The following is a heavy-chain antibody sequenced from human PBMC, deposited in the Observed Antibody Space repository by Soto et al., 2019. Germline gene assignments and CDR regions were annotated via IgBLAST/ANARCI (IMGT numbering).Heavy chain of an antibody. J-gene: IGHJ3*01. CDR3: ARARWYDAFDV. CDR1: GFFISSGNY. D-gene: IGHD2-15*01. Sequence: SETLSLTCAVSGFFISSGNYWGWIRKPPGEGLEWIGSIFHGGNTYYNPSLKSRVTISVDMSKNQFSLKLNSVTAADTAVYYCARARWYDAFDVWGQGTVVTVSS. V-gene: IGHV4-38-2*01. CDR2: IFHGGNT.